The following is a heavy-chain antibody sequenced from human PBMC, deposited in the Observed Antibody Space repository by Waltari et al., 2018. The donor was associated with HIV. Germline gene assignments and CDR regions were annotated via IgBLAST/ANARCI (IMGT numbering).Heavy chain of an antibody. Sequence: QVHLVEAGGGGVQPARSLRLVRAVTSIRVSMYGMHWVRQAPGKGLDWVAVIWFDGVNKCYADSVKGRFTISRDNSKNTLYLQMNSLRAEDTAVYYCARHPTPFTGYNSFDYWGQGTLVTVSS. CDR1: SIRVSMYG. D-gene: IGHD5-12*01. CDR2: IWFDGVNK. V-gene: IGHV3-33*01. CDR3: ARHPTPFTGYNSFDY. J-gene: IGHJ4*02.